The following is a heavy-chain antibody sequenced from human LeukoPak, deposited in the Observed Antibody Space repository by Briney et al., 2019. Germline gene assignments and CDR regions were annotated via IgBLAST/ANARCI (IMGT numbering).Heavy chain of an antibody. D-gene: IGHD6-13*01. CDR3: ARGLGSSWYTSYYYYYMDV. CDR2: MNPNSGNT. V-gene: IGHV1-8*03. J-gene: IGHJ6*03. CDR1: GYTFTGYY. Sequence: ASVKVSCKASGYTFTGYYMHWVRQAPGQGLEWMGWMNPNSGNTGYAQKFQGRVTITRNTSISTAYMELSSLRSEDTAVYYCARGLGSSWYTSYYYYYMDVWGKGTTVTVSS.